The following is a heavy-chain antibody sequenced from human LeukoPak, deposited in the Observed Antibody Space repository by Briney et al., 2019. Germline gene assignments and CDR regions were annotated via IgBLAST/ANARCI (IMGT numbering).Heavy chain of an antibody. D-gene: IGHD3-22*01. CDR3: ARGTGYYDSSGYYSLDY. CDR1: GGSFSGYY. J-gene: IGHJ4*02. CDR2: INHSGST. Sequence: SETLSLTCAVYGGSFSGYYWSWIRQPPGKGLEWIGEINHSGSTNYNPSLKSRVTISVDTSKNQFSLKLSSVTAADTAVYYCARGTGYYDSSGYYSLDYWGQGTLVTVSS. V-gene: IGHV4-34*01.